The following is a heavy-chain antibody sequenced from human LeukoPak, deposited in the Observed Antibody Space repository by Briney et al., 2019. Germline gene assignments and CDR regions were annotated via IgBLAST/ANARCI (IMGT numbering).Heavy chain of an antibody. J-gene: IGHJ4*02. V-gene: IGHV3-7*05. CDR3: ARADYGDYGAY. CDR2: IKQDGREK. Sequence: GGSLRLSCAASRFTFSRYWMSWVRQAPGKGLEWVANIKQDGREKYYVDSVKGRFTISRDNAKNSLYLQMNSLRAEDTAVYYCARADYGDYGAYWGQGTLVIVSS. CDR1: RFTFSRYW. D-gene: IGHD4-17*01.